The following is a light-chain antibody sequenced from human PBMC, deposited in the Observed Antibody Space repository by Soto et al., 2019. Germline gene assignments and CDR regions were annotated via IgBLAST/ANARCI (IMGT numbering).Light chain of an antibody. V-gene: IGKV1-5*03. CDR3: QHYNSYSEA. J-gene: IGKJ1*01. Sequence: DIDVTQSPSSLSASVGDRVTITCRASQSITYLNWYQQKPGKAPKLLIYKASTLKSGVPSRFSVSGSGTEFTLTISSLQPDDFATYYCQHYNSYSEAFGQGTKVDIK. CDR2: KAS. CDR1: QSITY.